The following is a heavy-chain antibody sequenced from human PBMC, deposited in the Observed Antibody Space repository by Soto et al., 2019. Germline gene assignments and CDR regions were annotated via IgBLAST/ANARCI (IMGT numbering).Heavy chain of an antibody. CDR1: GFTFDDYA. CDR2: ISWNSGSI. J-gene: IGHJ3*02. V-gene: IGHV3-9*01. CDR3: AKDMGYSSSWHAFDI. Sequence: GGSLRLSCAGSGFTFDDYAMHWVRQAPGKGLEWVSGISWNSGSIGYADSVKGRFTISRDNAKNSLYLQMNSLRAEDTALYYCAKDMGYSSSWHAFDIWGQGTMVTVSS. D-gene: IGHD6-13*01.